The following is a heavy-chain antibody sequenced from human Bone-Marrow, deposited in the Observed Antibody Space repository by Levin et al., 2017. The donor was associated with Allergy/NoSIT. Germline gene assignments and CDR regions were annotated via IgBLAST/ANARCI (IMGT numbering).Heavy chain of an antibody. CDR3: ASTHMDYYGMRGYPVLFDV. CDR2: IYYTGNT. CDR1: GGSVSSGNYY. V-gene: IGHV4-61*01. D-gene: IGHD3-22*01. Sequence: AGGSLRLSCSVSGGSVSSGNYYWSWLRQSPGKGLEWIGYIYYTGNTNYKPSLKSRVTISLDTPRNQTSLKLASVTAADTAVYYCASTHMDYYGMRGYPVLFDVWGQGTLVTVSS. J-gene: IGHJ4*02.